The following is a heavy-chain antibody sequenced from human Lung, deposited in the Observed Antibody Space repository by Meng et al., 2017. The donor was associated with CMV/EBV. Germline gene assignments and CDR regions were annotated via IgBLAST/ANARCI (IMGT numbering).Heavy chain of an antibody. V-gene: IGHV3-21*01. CDR2: VSDGGDYV. CDR3: ARDLGYCSRTSCYMFYFDY. CDR1: GFSFNTYT. J-gene: IGHJ4*02. Sequence: GESLKISCAASGFSFNTYTLNWVRQAPGKGLEWVSSVSDGGDYVYYADSVKGRFTISRDNARNSLFLQMNSLRAEDTAVYYCARDLGYCSRTSCYMFYFDYWXQGTXVTVSS. D-gene: IGHD2-2*02.